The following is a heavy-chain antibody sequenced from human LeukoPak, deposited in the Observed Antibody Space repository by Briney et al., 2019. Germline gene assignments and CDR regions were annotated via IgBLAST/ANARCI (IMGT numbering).Heavy chain of an antibody. Sequence: PGRSLRLSCAASGFRFSTYGMHWVRQAPGKGPEWVPVIWSDGSNKYYSDSLKGRFTISRDNSKNTLYLQMNSLRADDTAIYYCARDPVENSRSSDLYYFQYWGQGTLVTVSS. CDR1: GFRFSTYG. D-gene: IGHD6-6*01. J-gene: IGHJ4*02. CDR2: IWSDGSNK. CDR3: ARDPVENSRSSDLYYFQY. V-gene: IGHV3-33*01.